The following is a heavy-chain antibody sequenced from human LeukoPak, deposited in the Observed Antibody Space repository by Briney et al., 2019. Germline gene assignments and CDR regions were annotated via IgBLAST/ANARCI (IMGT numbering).Heavy chain of an antibody. CDR2: FDPEDGET. CDR3: AKIHYYDSSGYSLAFGY. D-gene: IGHD3-22*01. CDR1: GYTLTELS. Sequence: ASVKASCKVSGYTLTELSMHWVRQAPGKGLEWMGGFDPEDGETIYAQKFQGRVTMTEDTSTDTAYMELSSLRSEDTAVCYCAKIHYYDSSGYSLAFGYWGQGTLVTVSS. V-gene: IGHV1-24*01. J-gene: IGHJ4*02.